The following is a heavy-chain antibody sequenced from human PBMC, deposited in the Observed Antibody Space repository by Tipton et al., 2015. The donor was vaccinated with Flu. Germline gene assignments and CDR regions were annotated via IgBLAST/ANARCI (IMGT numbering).Heavy chain of an antibody. Sequence: TLSLTCTVSGDSIKTYYSWLRQPAGKGLEWIGRVFTTGRASFNSSLQSRVTMSVDTSKNQISLILKAVTAADTAVYYCARDLYGSPPAYFDYWGQGIMVTVSS. J-gene: IGHJ4*02. CDR1: GDSIKTYY. CDR2: VFTTGRA. CDR3: ARDLYGSPPAYFDY. D-gene: IGHD2-2*02. V-gene: IGHV4-4*07.